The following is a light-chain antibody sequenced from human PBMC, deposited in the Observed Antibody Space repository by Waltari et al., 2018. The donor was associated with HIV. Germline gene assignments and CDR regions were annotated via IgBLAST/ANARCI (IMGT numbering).Light chain of an antibody. CDR3: LQLSGFPRT. CDR1: RDIKKD. J-gene: IGKJ1*01. V-gene: IGKV1-17*01. Sequence: DIQMTQSPLSLSTSVGDRVTITCRASRDIKKDLGWYQQKPGKSPRRLIYSVSTLSAGVPSRFRGGGSGTHFTLSIDGLQPEDMATYFCLQLSGFPRTFGQGT. CDR2: SVS.